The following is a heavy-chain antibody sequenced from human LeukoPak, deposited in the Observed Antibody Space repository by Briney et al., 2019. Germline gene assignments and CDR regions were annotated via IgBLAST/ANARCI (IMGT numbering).Heavy chain of an antibody. CDR3: ALPHIAAAAHFDY. CDR1: GFTFSSYG. J-gene: IGHJ4*02. V-gene: IGHV3-30*03. D-gene: IGHD6-13*01. CDR2: ISYDGSNK. Sequence: PGGSLRPSCAASGFTFSSYGMHWVRQAPGKGLEWVAVISYDGSNKYYADSVKGRFTISRDNSKNTLYLQMNSLRAEDTAVYYCALPHIAAAAHFDYWGQGTLVTVSS.